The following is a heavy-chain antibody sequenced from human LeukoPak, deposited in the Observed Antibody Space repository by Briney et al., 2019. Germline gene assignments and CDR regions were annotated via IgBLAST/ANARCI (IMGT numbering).Heavy chain of an antibody. CDR1: GGSISSGGYS. D-gene: IGHD4-23*01. J-gene: IGHJ3*02. V-gene: IGHV4-30-2*01. Sequence: SSETLSLTCAVSGGSISSGGYSWSWIRQPPGKGLEWIGYIYHSGSTYYNPSLKSRVTISVDRSKNQFSLKLSSVTAADTAVYYCARGSYGGNFGAFDIWGQGTMVTVSS. CDR3: ARGSYGGNFGAFDI. CDR2: IYHSGST.